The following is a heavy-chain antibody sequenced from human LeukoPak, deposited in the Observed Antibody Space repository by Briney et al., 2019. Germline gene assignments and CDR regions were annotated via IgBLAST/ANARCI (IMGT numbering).Heavy chain of an antibody. J-gene: IGHJ5*02. V-gene: IGHV1-3*01. Sequence: GASVKVSCKASGYTFTSYAMHWVRQAPGQRLEWMGWINAGNGNTKYSQKFQGRVTITRDTSASTAYMELSSLRSEDTAVYYCARDRDGVVVVVAATWDNWFDPWGQGTLVTVSS. CDR1: GYTFTSYA. D-gene: IGHD2-15*01. CDR3: ARDRDGVVVVVAATWDNWFDP. CDR2: INAGNGNT.